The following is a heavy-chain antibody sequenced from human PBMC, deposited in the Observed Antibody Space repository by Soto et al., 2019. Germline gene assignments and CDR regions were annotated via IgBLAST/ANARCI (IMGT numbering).Heavy chain of an antibody. CDR3: ATGYCSGGSCPADYYGMDV. D-gene: IGHD2-15*01. J-gene: IGHJ6*02. Sequence: ASVEVSCQPSEHTFTCYYMHCVRQAPGQGLGWMGWINPNSGGTNYAQKFQGWVTMTRDTSISTAYMELSRLRSDDTAVYYCATGYCSGGSCPADYYGMDVWGQGTKVTVSS. CDR2: INPNSGGT. V-gene: IGHV1-2*04. CDR1: EHTFTCYY.